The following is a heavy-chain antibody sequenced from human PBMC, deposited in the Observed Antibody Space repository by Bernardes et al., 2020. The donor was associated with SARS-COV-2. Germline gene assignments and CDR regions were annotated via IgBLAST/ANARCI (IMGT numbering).Heavy chain of an antibody. D-gene: IGHD7-27*01. CDR3: ARGIKLGYLDY. CDR1: GGSISNDYW. J-gene: IGHJ4*02. Sequence: SETLSLTCAVSGGSISNDYWWSWVRQSPGKGLEWIGEINQSGTTNYNSPLKSRVTISVDKSRNQFSLKLTSVTAADTAVYYCARGIKLGYLDYWGQGTLVTVSS. CDR2: INQSGTT. V-gene: IGHV4-4*02.